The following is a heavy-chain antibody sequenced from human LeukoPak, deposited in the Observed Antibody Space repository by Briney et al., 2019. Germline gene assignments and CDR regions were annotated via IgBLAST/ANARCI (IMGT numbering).Heavy chain of an antibody. D-gene: IGHD3-10*01. V-gene: IGHV4-4*02. J-gene: IGHJ4*02. CDR2: SYHSGST. CDR3: ARAMRHYYGSGSYLHY. Sequence: SETLSLTCAVSGGSISSSNWWSWVRQPPGKGLEWIGESYHSGSTNYNPSLKSRVTISVDKSKNQFSLKLSSVTAADTAVYYCARAMRHYYGSGSYLHYWGQGTLVTVSS. CDR1: GGSISSSNW.